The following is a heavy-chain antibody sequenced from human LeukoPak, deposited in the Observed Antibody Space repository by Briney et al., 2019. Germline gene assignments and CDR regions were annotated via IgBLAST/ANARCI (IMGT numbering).Heavy chain of an antibody. CDR1: GGSISSSSYY. Sequence: LETLSLTCTVSGGSISSSSYYWGWIRQPPGKGLEWIGSIYYSGSTYYNPSLKSRVTISVDTSKNQFSLKLSSVTAADAAVYYCARHGEYGSGSYYTLSWFDPWGQGTLVTVSS. CDR3: ARHGEYGSGSYYTLSWFDP. J-gene: IGHJ5*02. D-gene: IGHD3-10*01. CDR2: IYYSGST. V-gene: IGHV4-39*01.